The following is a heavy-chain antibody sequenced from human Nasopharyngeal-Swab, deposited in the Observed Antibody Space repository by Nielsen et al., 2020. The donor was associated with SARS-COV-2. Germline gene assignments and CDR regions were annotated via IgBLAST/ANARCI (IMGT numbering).Heavy chain of an antibody. V-gene: IGHV4-4*07. CDR2: IYTSGST. CDR1: GGSISSYY. CDR3: ARGRITIFGVVISNYYYYMDV. D-gene: IGHD3-3*01. Sequence: SETLSLTCTVSGGSISSYYWSWIRQPAGKGLEWIGRIYTSGSTNYNPSLKSRVTMSVDTSKNQFSLKLSSVTAADTAVYYCARGRITIFGVVISNYYYYMDVWGKGTTVTVSS. J-gene: IGHJ6*03.